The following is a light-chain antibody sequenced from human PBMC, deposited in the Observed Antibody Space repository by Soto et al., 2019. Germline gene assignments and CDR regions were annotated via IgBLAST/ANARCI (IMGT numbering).Light chain of an antibody. V-gene: IGKV3-15*01. CDR2: GAS. CDR3: QQYNDRPPIT. CDR1: QSVSSN. Sequence: EIVMTQSPATLSVSPGERATLSCRASQSVSSNLAWYQQKPGQAPRLLIYGASTRATGIPARFSGSGSGTEFTLTISSLQSEDLAVYYCQQYNDRPPITFGQGTRLEIK. J-gene: IGKJ5*01.